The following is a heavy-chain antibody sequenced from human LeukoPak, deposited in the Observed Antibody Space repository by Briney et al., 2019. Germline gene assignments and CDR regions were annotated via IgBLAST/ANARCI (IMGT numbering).Heavy chain of an antibody. Sequence: ASVKVSCKASGYTFTSYGISWVRQVPGQGLEWMGWISAYNGNTNYAQKLQGRVTMTTDTSTSTAYMELRSLRSDDTAVYYCARDSSGYYLPYYYYYGMDVWGQGTTVTVSS. CDR3: ARDSSGYYLPYYYYYGMDV. CDR2: ISAYNGNT. D-gene: IGHD3-22*01. CDR1: GYTFTSYG. V-gene: IGHV1-18*01. J-gene: IGHJ6*02.